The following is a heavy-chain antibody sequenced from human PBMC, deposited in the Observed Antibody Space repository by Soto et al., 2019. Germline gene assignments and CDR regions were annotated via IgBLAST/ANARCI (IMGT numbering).Heavy chain of an antibody. V-gene: IGHV4-34*01. Sequence: SETLSLTCAVYGGSFSGYYWSWIRQPPGKGLEWIGEINHSGSTNYNPSLKSRVTISVDTSKNQFSLKLSSVTAADTAVYYCARGYLRSPDAFDIWGQGTMVT. CDR2: INHSGST. D-gene: IGHD4-17*01. CDR3: ARGYLRSPDAFDI. J-gene: IGHJ3*02. CDR1: GGSFSGYY.